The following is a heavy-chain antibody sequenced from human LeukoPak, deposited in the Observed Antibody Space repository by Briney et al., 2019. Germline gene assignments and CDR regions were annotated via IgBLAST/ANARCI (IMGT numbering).Heavy chain of an antibody. D-gene: IGHD2/OR15-2a*01. CDR1: GDTFSSYG. Sequence: PGGSLRLSCAASGDTFSSYGMTWVRQAPGKGREWVSGMSASGATTYYADPVKGRFTISRDKSMSTLYLQMTSLTAEDTAVYLCARAEGAGNNRGGYYYYYMDVWGKGTTVTVSS. CDR3: ARAEGAGNNRGGYYYYYMDV. J-gene: IGHJ6*03. CDR2: MSASGATT. V-gene: IGHV3-23*01.